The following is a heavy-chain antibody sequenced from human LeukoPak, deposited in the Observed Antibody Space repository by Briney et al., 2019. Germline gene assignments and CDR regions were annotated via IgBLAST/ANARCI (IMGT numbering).Heavy chain of an antibody. CDR1: GNYW. D-gene: IGHD2-2*01. J-gene: IGHJ4*02. CDR3: VSFYETY. V-gene: IGHV3-74*01. CDR2: INGDGSWT. Sequence: GGSLRLSCAASGNYWMHWVRQAPGKGLVWVSHINGDGSWTTYADSVKGRFTISKDNAKNTVYLQINNLRAEDTAVYYCVSFYETYWGRGTLVTVSS.